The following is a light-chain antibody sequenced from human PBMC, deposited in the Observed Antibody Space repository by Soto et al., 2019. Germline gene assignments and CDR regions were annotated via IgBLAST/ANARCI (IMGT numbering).Light chain of an antibody. J-gene: IGLJ2*01. CDR1: TGAVTSGHY. CDR3: LLSYSGARSVV. Sequence: QAVVTQEPSLTVSPGGTVTLTCGSSTGAVTSGHYPYWFQQKPGQAPRTLIYDTSNKHSWTPARFSGSLLGGKAALTLSGAQPEDDAEYYCLLSYSGARSVVFGGGTKVTVL. CDR2: DTS. V-gene: IGLV7-46*01.